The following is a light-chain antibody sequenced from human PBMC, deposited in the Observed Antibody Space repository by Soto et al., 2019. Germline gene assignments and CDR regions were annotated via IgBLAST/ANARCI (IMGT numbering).Light chain of an antibody. CDR3: QQRFTWPPFT. Sequence: EVVLTQSPATLSLSPGERATLFCRANESVNDYLAWYQQRPGQAPRLLIFDASNGAPGIPARFSASGSRRDFTLTISSLEPEDFAVYYCQQRFTWPPFTFGPGTKVDF. J-gene: IGKJ3*01. CDR1: ESVNDY. CDR2: DAS. V-gene: IGKV3-11*02.